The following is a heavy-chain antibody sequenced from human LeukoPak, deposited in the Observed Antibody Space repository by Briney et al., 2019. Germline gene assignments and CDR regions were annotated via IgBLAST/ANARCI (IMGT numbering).Heavy chain of an antibody. J-gene: IGHJ5*02. Sequence: SGTLSLTCAVSGGSISNTNWWSWVRQPPGKGLEWIGEIFHSGSTNYNPSLKSRVSISVDKSKNQFSLKVSSVTAADTAVYYCARWQYTISSGWFDPWGQGTLVTVSS. D-gene: IGHD6-6*01. V-gene: IGHV4-4*02. CDR3: ARWQYTISSGWFDP. CDR2: IFHSGST. CDR1: GGSISNTNW.